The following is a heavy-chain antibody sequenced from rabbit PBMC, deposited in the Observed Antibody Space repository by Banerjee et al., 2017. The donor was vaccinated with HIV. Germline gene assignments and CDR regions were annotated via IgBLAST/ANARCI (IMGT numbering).Heavy chain of an antibody. D-gene: IGHD8-1*01. CDR1: GFDFSTYG. V-gene: IGHV1S47*01. CDR3: ARGNTAGGSGYNL. CDR2: ITYGGSA. Sequence: QEQLVESGGGLVQPGGSLKLSCKASGFDFSTYGVNWVRQAPGKGLEWIGYITYGGSAYSAGGWSGLFTIPRHNAQNTLYLQLNSLTAADTATYFCARGNTAGGSGYNLWGQGTLVTVS. J-gene: IGHJ4*01.